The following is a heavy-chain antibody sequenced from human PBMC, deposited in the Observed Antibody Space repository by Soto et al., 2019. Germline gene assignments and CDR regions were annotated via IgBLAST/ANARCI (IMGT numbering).Heavy chain of an antibody. J-gene: IGHJ5*02. CDR3: ARYRTPDISRLLDP. CDR2: IGSDGGGI. D-gene: IGHD2-15*01. Sequence: GGSLRLSCAASGFTFRTFAMSWVRQAPGKGLEWVSAIGSDGGGIQHADSVKGRFTISRDNSRNTLYLQMDNLRAEDTAVYYCARYRTPDISRLLDPWGQGTLVTVSS. CDR1: GFTFRTFA. V-gene: IGHV3-23*01.